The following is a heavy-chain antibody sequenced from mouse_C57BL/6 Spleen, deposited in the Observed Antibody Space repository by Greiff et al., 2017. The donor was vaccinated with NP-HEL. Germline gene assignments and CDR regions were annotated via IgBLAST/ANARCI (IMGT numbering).Heavy chain of an antibody. CDR1: GYAFSSYW. V-gene: IGHV1-80*01. CDR3: ARKGYGSSYGYYAMDY. J-gene: IGHJ4*01. CDR2: IYPGDGDT. D-gene: IGHD1-1*01. Sequence: QVQLQQSGAELVKPGASVKISCKASGYAFSSYWMNWVKQRPGKGLEWIGQIYPGDGDTNYNRKFKGKATLTADKSSSTAYMQLSSLTSEDSAVYFCARKGYGSSYGYYAMDYWGQGTSVTVSS.